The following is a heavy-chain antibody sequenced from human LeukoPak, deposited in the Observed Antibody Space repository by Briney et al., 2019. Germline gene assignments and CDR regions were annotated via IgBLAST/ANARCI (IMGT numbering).Heavy chain of an antibody. CDR2: INPSGGST. V-gene: IGHV1-46*01. J-gene: IGHJ6*02. D-gene: IGHD2-15*01. CDR1: GYTFTSYY. CDR3: ARAPSCSGGSCYSLSYYYGMDV. Sequence: ASVKVSCKASGYTFTSYYMHWVRQAPGQGLEWMGIINPSGGSTSYAQKFQGRVTMTRDTSTSTVYMELSSLRSEDTAVYYCARAPSCSGGSCYSLSYYYGMDVWGQGTTVTVSS.